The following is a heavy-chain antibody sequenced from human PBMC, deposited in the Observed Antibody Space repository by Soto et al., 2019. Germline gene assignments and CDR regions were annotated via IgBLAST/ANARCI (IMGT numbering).Heavy chain of an antibody. V-gene: IGHV3-23*01. D-gene: IGHD3-16*02. CDR3: ARIPFDHVWGTDRYSPNFDY. CDR1: GFTFSSYA. Sequence: GGSLTLSCAASGFTFSSYALSWVRQGPGKGLEWVSGISGRGDSKHYSDSLKGRFTISRDNSKNTLFLQMNSLRAEDTAVYYCARIPFDHVWGTDRYSPNFDYWGQGTRVTVS. J-gene: IGHJ4*02. CDR2: ISGRGDSK.